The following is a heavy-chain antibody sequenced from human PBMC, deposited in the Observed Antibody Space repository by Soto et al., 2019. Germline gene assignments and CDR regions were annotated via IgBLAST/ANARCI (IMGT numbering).Heavy chain of an antibody. J-gene: IGHJ5*02. D-gene: IGHD3-10*01. CDR3: ARTGYGSGRTWFDP. CDR1: GDSISNSNYY. Sequence: PSDTLSLTCTISGDSISNSNYYWGWIRQPPGKGLEWIGSIYYSGSTYYNPSLKSRVTISVDTSRNQFSLKLRSVTAGDTAVYHCARTGYGSGRTWFDPWGQGTLVTVSS. CDR2: IYYSGST. V-gene: IGHV4-39*01.